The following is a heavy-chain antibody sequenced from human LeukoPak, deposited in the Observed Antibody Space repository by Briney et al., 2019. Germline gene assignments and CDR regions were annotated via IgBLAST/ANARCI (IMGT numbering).Heavy chain of an antibody. CDR1: GFTFTSYA. J-gene: IGHJ2*01. D-gene: IGHD5-18*01. V-gene: IGHV3-23*01. CDR2: ISGSGGHT. Sequence: GGSLRLSCTASGFTFTSYAMTWVRQAPGKGLEWVSGISGSGGHTYNADSVEGRFTISRDNSKNTVSLQLSSLRVEDTAVYFCAKDREDSAMISGVFDLWGRGTLVTVSS. CDR3: AKDREDSAMISGVFDL.